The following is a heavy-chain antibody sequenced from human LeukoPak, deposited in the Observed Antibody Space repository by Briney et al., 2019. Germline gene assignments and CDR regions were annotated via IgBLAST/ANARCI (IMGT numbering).Heavy chain of an antibody. CDR2: INHRGST. J-gene: IGHJ6*03. Sequence: SETLSLTCDVYGGSFSGGSFSGYYWSWIRQPPGKGLEWIGEINHRGSTNYNPSLKSRVTMSVDTSKNQFSLKLSSVTAADTAVCYCARGNLWDYRRYYYYMDVWGKGTTVTVSS. CDR1: GGSFSGGSFSGYY. D-gene: IGHD4-11*01. V-gene: IGHV4-34*01. CDR3: ARGNLWDYRRYYYYMDV.